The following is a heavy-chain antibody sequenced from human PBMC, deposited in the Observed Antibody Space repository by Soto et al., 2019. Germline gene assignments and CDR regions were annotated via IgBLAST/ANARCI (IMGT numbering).Heavy chain of an antibody. CDR1: GGTFSSYA. V-gene: IGHV1-69*13. CDR3: ARGALLDIVVVQAAAYYYYYGMDV. CDR2: IIPIFVTA. Sequence: SSVKVSCKASGGTFSSYAISCVRQSPGQGLEWMGGIIPIFVTANYSQKFQGRVTIKADESTSTAYMERSSLRSEETAVYYCARGALLDIVVVQAAAYYYYYGMDVWGQGATVTVAS. D-gene: IGHD2-2*03. J-gene: IGHJ6*02.